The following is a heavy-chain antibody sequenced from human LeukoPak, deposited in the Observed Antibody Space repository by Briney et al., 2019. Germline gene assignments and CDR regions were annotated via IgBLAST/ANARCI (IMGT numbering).Heavy chain of an antibody. CDR1: GGSISSYY. CDR2: IYTTGST. D-gene: IGHD3-10*01. CDR3: ARGRSYYYDSGSYGYFDY. Sequence: SETLSLTCTVSGGSISSYYWNWIRQPAGKGLEWIGRIYTTGSTNYNPSLKSRVTMSLDTSKSQFSLKLSSVTAADTAVYYCARGRSYYYDSGSYGYFDYWGQGTLVTVSS. V-gene: IGHV4-4*07. J-gene: IGHJ4*02.